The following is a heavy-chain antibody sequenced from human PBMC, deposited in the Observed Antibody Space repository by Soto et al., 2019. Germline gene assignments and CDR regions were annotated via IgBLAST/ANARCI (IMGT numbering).Heavy chain of an antibody. V-gene: IGHV4-39*01. D-gene: IGHD3-3*01. CDR2: INYSGST. CDR3: AKTGFWSGYRVADY. J-gene: IGHJ4*02. CDR1: GGSISSSSSY. Sequence: SETLSLTCTVSGGSISSSSSYWGWIRQPPGKGLEWIGSINYSGSTYYNPSLKSRITISVDTSKNQFSLKLSSVTAADTAVYFCAKTGFWSGYRVADYWGQGTLVTVSS.